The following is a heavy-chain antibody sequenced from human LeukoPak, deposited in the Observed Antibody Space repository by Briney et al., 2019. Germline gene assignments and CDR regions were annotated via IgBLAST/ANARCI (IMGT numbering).Heavy chain of an antibody. V-gene: IGHV5-51*01. D-gene: IGHD1-26*01. CDR2: IYPGDSDT. J-gene: IGHJ4*02. CDR3: ARHREGQVGATRSFLDS. Sequence: GESLKISCKGSGYSFTSYWIGWVRQMPGQGLEWMGIIYPGDSDTRYSPSFQGQVTISVDKSISTAYLQWSSLKASDTAMYYCARHREGQVGATRSFLDSWGQGTLVTVSS. CDR1: GYSFTSYW.